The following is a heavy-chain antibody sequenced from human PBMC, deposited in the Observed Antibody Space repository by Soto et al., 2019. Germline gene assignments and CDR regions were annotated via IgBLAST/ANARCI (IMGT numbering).Heavy chain of an antibody. V-gene: IGHV1-2*02. CDR2: VNSNSGGT. J-gene: IGHJ4*02. CDR3: ASSSCSDNSCSPFYYFDY. D-gene: IGHD2-2*01. CDR1: GYTFTGYY. Sequence: ASVKVSRKASGYTFTGYYFHWVRQAPGQGLEWMGWVNSNSGGTNYARKFQGRVTMTRDTSTSTAYMELSKLTSDDTAVYYCASSSCSDNSCSPFYYFDYWGQGTLVTVSS.